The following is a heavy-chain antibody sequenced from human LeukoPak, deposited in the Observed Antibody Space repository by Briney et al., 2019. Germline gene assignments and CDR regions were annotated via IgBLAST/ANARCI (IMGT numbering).Heavy chain of an antibody. CDR2: INHSGST. D-gene: IGHD3-3*01. V-gene: IGHV4-34*01. Sequence: PSETLSLTCAVYGGSFSGYYWSWIRQPPGKGLEWIEEINHSGSTNYNPSLKSRVTISVDTSKNQFSLKLSSVTAADTAVYYCARGRYDFWSGYRGYYYMDVWGKGTTVTVSS. J-gene: IGHJ6*03. CDR3: ARGRYDFWSGYRGYYYMDV. CDR1: GGSFSGYY.